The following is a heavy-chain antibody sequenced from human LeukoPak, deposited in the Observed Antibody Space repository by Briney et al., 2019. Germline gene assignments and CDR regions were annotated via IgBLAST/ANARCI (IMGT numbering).Heavy chain of an antibody. J-gene: IGHJ4*02. CDR2: IYYSGST. CDR3: ARSPSGSYYLFDY. CDR1: GGSISSYY. Sequence: SETLSLTCTVPGGSISSYYWSWIRQPPGKGLEWIGYIYYSGSTNYNPSLKSRVTISVDTSKNHFSLKMNSVTAADTAVYYCARSPSGSYYLFDYWGLGTLVTVSS. V-gene: IGHV4-59*08. D-gene: IGHD1-26*01.